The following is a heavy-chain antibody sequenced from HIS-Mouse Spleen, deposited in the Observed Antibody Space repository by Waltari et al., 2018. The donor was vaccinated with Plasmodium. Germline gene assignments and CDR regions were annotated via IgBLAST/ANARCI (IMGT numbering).Heavy chain of an antibody. CDR3: ASSWYWYFDL. J-gene: IGHJ2*01. CDR1: GFPSRSYW. Sequence: EVQLVESGGGLVQPGGSLSLSCAASGFPSRSYWMSWVRQAPGKGLEWVANIKQDGSEKYYVDSVKGRFTISRDNAKNSLYLQMNSLRAEDTAVYYCASSWYWYFDLWGRGTLVTVSS. D-gene: IGHD6-13*01. CDR2: IKQDGSEK. V-gene: IGHV3-7*01.